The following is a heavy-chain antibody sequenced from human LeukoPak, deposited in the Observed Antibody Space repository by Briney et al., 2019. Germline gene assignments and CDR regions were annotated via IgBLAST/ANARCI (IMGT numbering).Heavy chain of an antibody. J-gene: IGHJ4*02. CDR1: GFSFTTYW. D-gene: IGHD3-10*01. CDR3: AKLAKYFYGAETFYFFEH. Sequence: GGSLRLSCAASGFSFTTYWMSWVRQAQGKGLEWVANINQEGTEKYYVESVKGRFTISRDNGKNSLYLQMNSPRVEDTAVYYCAKLAKYFYGAETFYFFEHWGQGTPVTASS. V-gene: IGHV3-7*01. CDR2: INQEGTEK.